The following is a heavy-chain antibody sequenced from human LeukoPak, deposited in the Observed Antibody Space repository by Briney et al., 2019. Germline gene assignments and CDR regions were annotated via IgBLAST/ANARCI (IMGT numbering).Heavy chain of an antibody. CDR2: IYHSGST. CDR1: GGSISSGGYY. D-gene: IGHD3-22*01. J-gene: IGHJ4*02. V-gene: IGHV4-30-2*01. Sequence: SETLSLTCTVSGGSISSGGYYWSWIRQPPGKGLEWIGYIYHSGSTYYNPSLKSQVTISVDRSKNQFSLKLSSVTAADTAVYYCACYYDSSGYRFDYWGQGTLVTVSS. CDR3: ACYYDSSGYRFDY.